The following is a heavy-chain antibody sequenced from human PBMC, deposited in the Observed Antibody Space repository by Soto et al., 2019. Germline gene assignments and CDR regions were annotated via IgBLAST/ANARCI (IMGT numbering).Heavy chain of an antibody. CDR1: GGSLSNYY. D-gene: IGHD6-25*01. J-gene: IGHJ5*02. Sequence: SETLSLTCTVSGGSLSNYYWSWIRQPAGKGLEWIGRIYTSGNTNYNPALKGSVTMSVDMSRNQFSLMLTSAAAADSPVYDCATDGNRYSGRAFDPWGQGTLVTVSS. V-gene: IGHV4-4*07. CDR2: IYTSGNT. CDR3: ATDGNRYSGRAFDP.